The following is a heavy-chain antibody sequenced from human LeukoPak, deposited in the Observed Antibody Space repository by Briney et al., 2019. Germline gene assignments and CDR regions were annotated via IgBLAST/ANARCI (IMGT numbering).Heavy chain of an antibody. D-gene: IGHD3-9*01. J-gene: IGHJ5*02. CDR2: INHSGST. CDR1: GGSFSGYY. V-gene: IGHV4-34*01. Sequence: SETLSLTCAVYGGSFSGYYWSWIRQPPGEGLEWIGEINHSGSTNYNPSLKSRVTISVDTSKNQFSLKLSSVTAADTAVYYCARGKLRYFDWSNWFDPWGQGTLVTVSS. CDR3: ARGKLRYFDWSNWFDP.